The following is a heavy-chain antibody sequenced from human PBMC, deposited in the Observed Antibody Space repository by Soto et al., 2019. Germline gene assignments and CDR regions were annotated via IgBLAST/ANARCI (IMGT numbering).Heavy chain of an antibody. Sequence: SETLSLTCAVYGGSFSGYYWSWIRQPPGKGLEWIGEINHSGSTNYNPSLKSRVTISVDTSKNQFSLKLGSVTAADTAVYYCARDPSSGGYCPGPCFDNWGQGTQVTVSS. CDR1: GGSFSGYY. CDR3: ARDPSSGGYCPGPCFDN. CDR2: INHSGST. V-gene: IGHV4-34*01. J-gene: IGHJ4*02. D-gene: IGHD2-21*01.